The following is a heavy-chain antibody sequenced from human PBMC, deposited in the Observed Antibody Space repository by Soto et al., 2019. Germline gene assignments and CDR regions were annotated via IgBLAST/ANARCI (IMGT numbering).Heavy chain of an antibody. CDR3: ARSDVDSISTSCHLVY. D-gene: IGHD2-2*01. CDR1: GGSVSSGTHY. CDR2: IYYSGST. J-gene: IGHJ4*02. Sequence: PSETLSLTCTVSGGSVSSGTHYWNWIWQPPGKGLEWVGYIYYSGSTNYNPSLKSRVIMSVDTSKNQFSLKLSSVTAADTAVYYCARSDVDSISTSCHLVYWGQGTLLPVSS. V-gene: IGHV4-61*01.